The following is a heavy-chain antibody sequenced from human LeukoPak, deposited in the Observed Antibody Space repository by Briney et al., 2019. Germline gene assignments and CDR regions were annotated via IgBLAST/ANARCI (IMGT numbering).Heavy chain of an antibody. J-gene: IGHJ4*02. V-gene: IGHV4-30-2*01. D-gene: IGHD4-11*01. CDR2: IYHSGST. CDR3: ARGYSNYPYYFDY. Sequence: SETLSLTCAVSGGSISSGGYSWSWIRQPPGKGLEWIEYIYHSGSTYYNPSLKSRVTISVDRSKNQFSLKLSSVTAADTAVYYCARGYSNYPYYFDYWGQGTLVTVSS. CDR1: GGSISSGGYS.